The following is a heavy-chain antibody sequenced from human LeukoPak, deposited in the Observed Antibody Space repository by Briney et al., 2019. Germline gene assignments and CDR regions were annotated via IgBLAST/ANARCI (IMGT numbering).Heavy chain of an antibody. CDR3: ARELPVDWYFDL. Sequence: GGSLRLSCAASGFTVSSNYMSWVRQAPGKGLGWVSVIYSGGSTYYADSVKGRFTISRDNSKNTLYLQMNSLRAEDTAVYYCARELPVDWYFDLWGRGTLVTVSS. CDR2: IYSGGST. CDR1: GFTVSSNY. D-gene: IGHD1-14*01. V-gene: IGHV3-66*01. J-gene: IGHJ2*01.